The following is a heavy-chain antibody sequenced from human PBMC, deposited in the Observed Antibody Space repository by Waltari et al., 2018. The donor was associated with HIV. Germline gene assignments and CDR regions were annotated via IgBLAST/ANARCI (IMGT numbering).Heavy chain of an antibody. J-gene: IGHJ4*02. Sequence: QLQLQESGPGLVKPSETLSLTCTVSGGSISSSSYYWGWIRQPPGKGLEWIGSSYYSGSTYYNPSLKSRVTIAVDTSKNQFSLKLSSVTAADTAVYYCARLRAAPRAYFDYWGQGTLVTVSS. CDR1: GGSISSSSYY. D-gene: IGHD6-13*01. CDR2: SYYSGST. CDR3: ARLRAAPRAYFDY. V-gene: IGHV4-39*01.